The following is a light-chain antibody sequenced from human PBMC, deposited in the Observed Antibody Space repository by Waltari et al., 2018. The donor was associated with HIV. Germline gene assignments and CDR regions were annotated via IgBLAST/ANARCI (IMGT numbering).Light chain of an antibody. CDR3: SSYGDSLRVL. Sequence: QSALTQPPSASGSLGQSVTISCTGSSSEIGAYDSVCWFQQHPRSAPKLLLYDVTRRPSTVSDRFSGSRSGSTAFLTVAGLQPDDEATYFCSSYGDSLRVLFGGGTNVTVL. CDR1: SSEIGAYDS. CDR2: DVT. V-gene: IGLV2-8*01. J-gene: IGLJ3*02.